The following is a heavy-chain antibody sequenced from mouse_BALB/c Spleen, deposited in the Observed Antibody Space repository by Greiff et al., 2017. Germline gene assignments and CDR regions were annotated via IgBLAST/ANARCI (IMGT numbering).Heavy chain of an antibody. V-gene: IGHV2-9*02. CDR1: GFSLTSYG. CDR2: IWAGGST. CDR3: ARESSPTGTYAMDY. D-gene: IGHD4-1*02. Sequence: VQLQESGPGLVAPSQSLSITCTVSGFSLTSYGVHWVRQPPGKGLEWLGVIWAGGSTNYNSALMSRLSISKDNSKSQVFLKMNSLQTDDTAMYYCARESSPTGTYAMDYWGQGTSVTVSS. J-gene: IGHJ4*01.